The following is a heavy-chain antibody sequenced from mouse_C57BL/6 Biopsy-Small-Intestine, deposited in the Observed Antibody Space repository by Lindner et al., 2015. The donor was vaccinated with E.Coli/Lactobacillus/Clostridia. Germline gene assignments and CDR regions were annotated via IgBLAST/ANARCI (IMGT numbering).Heavy chain of an antibody. CDR2: IDTNTGNP. D-gene: IGHD1-2*01. V-gene: IGHV9-3*02. Sequence: VKVSCKASGYTSNIYAINWVRQAPGQGLEWMGWIDTNTGNPTYAQGFTGRFVFSLDTSVSTAYLQISSLRAEDTAVYYCARDLVDNSGLIPDYWGQGTLVTVSS. J-gene: IGHJ4*01. CDR1: GYTSNIYA. CDR3: ARDLVDNSGLIPDY.